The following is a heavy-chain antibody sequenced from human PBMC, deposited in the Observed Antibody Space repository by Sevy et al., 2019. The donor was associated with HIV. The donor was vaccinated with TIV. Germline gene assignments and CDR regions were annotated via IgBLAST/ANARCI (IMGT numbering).Heavy chain of an antibody. V-gene: IGHV3-11*01. CDR2: ISSSGSTI. D-gene: IGHD3-3*01. CDR3: ARDDGDGYNWRGYYFDY. J-gene: IGHJ4*02. CDR1: GFTFSDYY. Sequence: GGSLRLSCAASGFTFSDYYMSWIRQAPGKGLEWVSYISSSGSTIYYAASVKGRFTISRDNAKNSLYLQMNSRRAEDTAVYYCARDDGDGYNWRGYYFDYWGQGTLVTVSS.